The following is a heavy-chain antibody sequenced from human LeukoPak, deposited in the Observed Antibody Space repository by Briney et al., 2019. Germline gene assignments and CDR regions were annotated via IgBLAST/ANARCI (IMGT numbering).Heavy chain of an antibody. CDR1: GDSVSSNSVS. CDR3: ARDRPNSSGWTPLDY. Sequence: ASQTLSLTCAISGDSVSSNSVSWNWFRQSPSRGLEWLGRTYYRSKWYYDYALSVKSRITVNPDTSKDQFSLQLNSVTPEDTAVYYCARDRPNSSGWTPLDYWGQGTLVTVSS. V-gene: IGHV6-1*01. J-gene: IGHJ4*02. D-gene: IGHD6-19*01. CDR2: TYYRSKWYY.